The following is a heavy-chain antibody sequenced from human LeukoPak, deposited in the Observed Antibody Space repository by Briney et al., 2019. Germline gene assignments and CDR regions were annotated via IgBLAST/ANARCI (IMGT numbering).Heavy chain of an antibody. CDR1: GGSISSSNW. V-gene: IGHV4-4*02. D-gene: IGHD1-26*01. Sequence: PSETLSLTCAVSGGSISSSNWWSWVRQPPGKGLEWIGEIYHSGSTNYNPSLKSRVTISVDKSKNQFSLKLSSVTAADTAVYYCARDSGSYYHYYYMDVWGKGTTVTISS. J-gene: IGHJ6*03. CDR3: ARDSGSYYHYYYMDV. CDR2: IYHSGST.